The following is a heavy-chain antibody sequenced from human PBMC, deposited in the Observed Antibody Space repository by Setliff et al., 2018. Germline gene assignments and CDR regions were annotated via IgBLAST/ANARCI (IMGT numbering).Heavy chain of an antibody. Sequence: VASVKVSCKASGYTFTSYDINWVRQATGQGLEWMGWMDPNSGNTGYAQKFQGRVTMTRNTSISTAYMELSSLRSEDTAVYYCARVRNLPWRNIAVAGTFGYWGQGTLVTVSS. J-gene: IGHJ4*02. CDR1: GYTFTSYD. D-gene: IGHD6-19*01. CDR3: ARVRNLPWRNIAVAGTFGY. CDR2: MDPNSGNT. V-gene: IGHV1-8*01.